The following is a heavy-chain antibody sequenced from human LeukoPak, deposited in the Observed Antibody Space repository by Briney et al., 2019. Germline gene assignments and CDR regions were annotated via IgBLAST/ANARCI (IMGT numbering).Heavy chain of an antibody. CDR1: GGSISSYY. V-gene: IGHV4-59*01. CDR2: IYYSGST. Sequence: SETLSLTCTVSGGSISSYYWSWIRQPPGKGLEWIGYIYYSGSTNYNPSLKSRVTISVDTSKNQFSLKLSSVTAADTAVYYCARDGVNVEVLWFGESHWFDPWGQGTLVTVSS. D-gene: IGHD3-10*01. CDR3: ARDGVNVEVLWFGESHWFDP. J-gene: IGHJ5*02.